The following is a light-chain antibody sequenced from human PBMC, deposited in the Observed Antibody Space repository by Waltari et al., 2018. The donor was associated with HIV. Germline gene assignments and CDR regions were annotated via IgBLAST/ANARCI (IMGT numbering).Light chain of an antibody. J-gene: IGLJ3*02. Sequence: QSALTQPASVSGSPGQSITISCTGTSGDVGAYHYVSWYQHRPGKAPQLIIYEVTNRPSGVSYRFSGSKSGNTASLTISGLKTEDEADYYCQSYDSSTPWVFGGGTKLTVL. V-gene: IGLV2-14*01. CDR2: EVT. CDR1: SGDVGAYHY. CDR3: QSYDSSTPWV.